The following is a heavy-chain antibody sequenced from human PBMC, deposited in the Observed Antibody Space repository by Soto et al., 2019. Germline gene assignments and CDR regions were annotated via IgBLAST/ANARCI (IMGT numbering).Heavy chain of an antibody. CDR2: IYYSGST. CDR1: GGSISSYY. CDR3: AGGSQYYYGSGIGY. D-gene: IGHD3-10*01. J-gene: IGHJ4*02. V-gene: IGHV4-59*01. Sequence: SETLSLTCTVSGGSISSYYWSWIRQPPGKGLEWIGYIYYSGSTNYNPSLKSRVTISVDTSKNQFSLKLSSVTAADTAVYYCAGGSQYYYGSGIGYWGQGTLVTVSS.